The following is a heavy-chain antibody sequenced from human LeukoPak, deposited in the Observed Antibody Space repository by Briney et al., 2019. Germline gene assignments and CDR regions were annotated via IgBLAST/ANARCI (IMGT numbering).Heavy chain of an antibody. D-gene: IGHD1-26*01. J-gene: IGHJ4*02. CDR1: GGSISSSSYY. CDR3: ARSRRLGAPPFDY. Sequence: PSETLSLTCTVPGGSISSSSYYWGWIRQPPGKGLEWIGSIYYSGSTYYNPSLKSRVTISVDTSKNQFSLKLSSVTAADTAVYYCARSRRLGAPPFDYWGQGTLVTVSS. CDR2: IYYSGST. V-gene: IGHV4-39*07.